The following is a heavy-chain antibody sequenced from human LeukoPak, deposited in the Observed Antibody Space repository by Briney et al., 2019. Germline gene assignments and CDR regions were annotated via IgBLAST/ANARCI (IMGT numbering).Heavy chain of an antibody. J-gene: IGHJ4*02. V-gene: IGHV4-34*01. CDR2: INHSGST. CDR1: GGSFSGYY. Sequence: PSETLSLTCAVYGGSFSGYYWSWIRQPPGKGLEWIGEINHSGSTNYNPSLKSRVTISADTSKNQFSLKVSSVTASDTAVYYCARQEGEWQRYFGLWGQGTQVTVSS. D-gene: IGHD5-12*01. CDR3: ARQEGEWQRYFGL.